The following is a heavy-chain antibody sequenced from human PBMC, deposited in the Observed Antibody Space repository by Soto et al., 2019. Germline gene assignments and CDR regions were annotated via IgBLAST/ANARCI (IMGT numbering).Heavy chain of an antibody. V-gene: IGHV4-31*03. Sequence: SEPMSRPCRVVGGNMSSGGYYLSWIRQHPGKGLEWIGYIYYSGSTYYNPSLKSRVTISVDTSKNQFSLKLSSVTAADTAVYYCARRRNYYDSSGYYHVLDYWGQGILVTGSS. J-gene: IGHJ4*02. CDR1: GGNMSSGGYY. CDR3: ARRRNYYDSSGYYHVLDY. CDR2: IYYSGST. D-gene: IGHD3-22*01.